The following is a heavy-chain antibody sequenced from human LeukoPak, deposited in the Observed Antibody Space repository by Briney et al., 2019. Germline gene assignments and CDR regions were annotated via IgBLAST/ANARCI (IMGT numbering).Heavy chain of an antibody. J-gene: IGHJ3*02. CDR3: AKYAGGWLSLSDAFDI. D-gene: IGHD3-22*01. Sequence: SETLSPTCTVSGGSISISSYYWGWIRQPPGKGLEWIGSIYYSGNTFYSPSLKSRVSMSVDTSKNQFSLKLSSVTAADTAVYYCAKYAGGWLSLSDAFDIWGQGTTVTVSS. CDR1: GGSISISSYY. V-gene: IGHV4-39*07. CDR2: IYYSGNT.